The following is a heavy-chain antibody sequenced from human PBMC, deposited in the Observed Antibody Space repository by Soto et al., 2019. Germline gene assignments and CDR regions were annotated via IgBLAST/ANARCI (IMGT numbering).Heavy chain of an antibody. CDR3: ARGHVGSPPGVFEF. V-gene: IGHV3-53*01. D-gene: IGHD2-15*01. CDR1: GFTVSSNF. J-gene: IGHJ4*02. Sequence: EVQLVESGGGLIQPGGSLRLSCAASGFTVSSNFMYWVRQAPGKGLEWVSLIYSGGSTYYADSVKGRFTFSRDNSSNTLHLQINSMRAEDTADYYCARGHVGSPPGVFEFCGQGTLVT. CDR2: IYSGGST.